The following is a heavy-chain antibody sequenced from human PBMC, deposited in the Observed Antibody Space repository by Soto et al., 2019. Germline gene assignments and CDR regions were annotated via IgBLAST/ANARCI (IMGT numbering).Heavy chain of an antibody. CDR3: AKARIAVAAPSTGFDP. D-gene: IGHD6-19*01. CDR2: ITGGGENT. CDR1: GFTFSSYA. J-gene: IGHJ5*02. V-gene: IGHV3-23*01. Sequence: GGSLRLSCAASGFTFSSYAMSWVRQAPGKGLEWVSSITGGGENTHYADSVKGRFTISRDNSKNTLSLQMNSLRVDDTAVYHWAKARIAVAAPSTGFDPGGQGTLVTVS.